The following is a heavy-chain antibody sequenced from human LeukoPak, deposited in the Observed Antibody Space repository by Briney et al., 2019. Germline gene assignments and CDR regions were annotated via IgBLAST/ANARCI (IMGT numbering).Heavy chain of an antibody. J-gene: IGHJ3*02. V-gene: IGHV1-69*13. CDR3: APAGLWDIVVVVAADADAFDI. CDR1: GGTFSSYA. Sequence: ASVKVSCKASGGTFSSYAISWVRQAPGQGLEWMGGIIPIFGTANYAQKFQGRVTITADESTSTAYMELSSLRSEDTAVYYCAPAGLWDIVVVVAADADAFDIWGQGTMVTVSS. CDR2: IIPIFGTA. D-gene: IGHD2-15*01.